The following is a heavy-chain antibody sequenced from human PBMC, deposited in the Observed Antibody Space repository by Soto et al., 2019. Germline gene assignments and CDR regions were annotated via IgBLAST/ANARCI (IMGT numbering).Heavy chain of an antibody. J-gene: IGHJ4*02. V-gene: IGHV2-5*02. CDR3: AHGSGWLFDY. Sequence: QITLEESGPTLVKPTQTLTLTCTFSGFSLNERAVGVGWIRQPPGKALEWLAFTYWDDDNHYSPSLKNRLTITKDTSKNQVVLTMINTDPADTATYYCAHGSGWLFDYWGQGTQVTVSS. D-gene: IGHD6-19*01. CDR2: TYWDDDN. CDR1: GFSLNERAVG.